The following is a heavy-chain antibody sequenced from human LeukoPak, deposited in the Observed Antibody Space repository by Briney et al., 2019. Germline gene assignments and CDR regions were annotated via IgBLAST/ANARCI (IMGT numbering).Heavy chain of an antibody. D-gene: IGHD3-16*01. CDR2: ISWDGGST. CDR3: AKDLHPSDMESWGRATGFSWGMDV. CDR1: GFTFDDYA. J-gene: IGHJ6*02. Sequence: QTGGSLRLSCAASGFTFDDYAMHWVRQAPGKGLEWVSLISWDGGSTYYADSVKGRFTISRDNSKNSLYLQMNSLRAEDTALYYCAKDLHPSDMESWGRATGFSWGMDVWGQGTTVTVSS. V-gene: IGHV3-43D*03.